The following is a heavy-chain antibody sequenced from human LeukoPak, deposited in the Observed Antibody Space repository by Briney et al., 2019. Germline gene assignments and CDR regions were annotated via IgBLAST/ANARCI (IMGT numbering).Heavy chain of an antibody. CDR2: IKQDGGEI. CDR3: ARDLSSPNSPYYYDSSGTY. J-gene: IGHJ4*02. Sequence: PGGSLRLSCAASGFTFSRYWMSWVRQAPGKGLEWVANIKQDGGEIYYVDSVKGRFTISRDNAKNSLYLQMNSLRAEDTAVYYCARDLSSPNSPYYYDSSGTYWGQGTLVTVSS. D-gene: IGHD3-22*01. CDR1: GFTFSRYW. V-gene: IGHV3-7*01.